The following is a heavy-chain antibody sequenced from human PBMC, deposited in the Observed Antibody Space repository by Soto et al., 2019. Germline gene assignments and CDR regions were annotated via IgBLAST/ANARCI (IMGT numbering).Heavy chain of an antibody. CDR2: IFHSGSA. J-gene: IGHJ6*02. D-gene: IGHD6-13*01. CDR1: GDSISSSHW. V-gene: IGHV4-4*02. CDR3: TRLEAVRFYYAMDV. Sequence: QVQLQESGPGLVKPSGTLSLTCAVSGDSISSSHWWSWVRQPPGKGLEWIGEIFHSGSANYNPSLNSRVSMSLDKSKNHFSLRLNSVTAADTAVYYCTRLEAVRFYYAMDVWGQGTTVTVSS.